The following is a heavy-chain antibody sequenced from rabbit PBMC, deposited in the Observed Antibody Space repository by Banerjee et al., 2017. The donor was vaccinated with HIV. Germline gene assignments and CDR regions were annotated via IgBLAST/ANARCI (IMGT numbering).Heavy chain of an antibody. CDR2: IYAGSSGNT. D-gene: IGHD4-1*01. Sequence: QSLEESGGDLVKPGASLTLTCTASGFSLNIYEMCWVRQAPGKGLEWIACIYAGSSGNTYYANWAKGRFTISKTSSTTVTLQMTSLTAADTATYFCARDLAGVIGWNFGLWGQGTLVTVS. V-gene: IGHV1S40*01. CDR3: ARDLAGVIGWNFGL. CDR1: GFSLNIYE. J-gene: IGHJ4*01.